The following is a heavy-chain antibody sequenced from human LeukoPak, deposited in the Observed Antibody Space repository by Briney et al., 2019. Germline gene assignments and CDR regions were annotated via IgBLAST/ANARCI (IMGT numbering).Heavy chain of an antibody. J-gene: IGHJ4*02. CDR3: ARELFDFDY. CDR1: GFTFDDYA. CDR2: ITGSGNST. Sequence: PGGSLRLSCAASGFTFDDYAMHWVRQAPGKGLEWVSEITGSGNSTYYADSVKGRFTISRDNSKNTLYLQMDSLRAEDTAVYYCARELFDFDYWGQGTLVTVSS. D-gene: IGHD3-10*01. V-gene: IGHV3-23*01.